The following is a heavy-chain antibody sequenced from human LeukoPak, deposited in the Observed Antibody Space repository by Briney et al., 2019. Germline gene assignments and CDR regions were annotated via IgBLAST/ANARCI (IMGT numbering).Heavy chain of an antibody. CDR3: AKDYCISASCYWFDP. J-gene: IGHJ5*02. Sequence: GSLRLSCAASGFTFSSYAMSWVRQAPGKGLEWVSTISGGNTYYADSVKGRFTISRDNSKNTLYLQMNSLRAEDTAVYYCAKDYCISASCYWFDPWGQGTLVTVSS. CDR2: ISGGNT. CDR1: GFTFSSYA. V-gene: IGHV3-23*01. D-gene: IGHD2-2*01.